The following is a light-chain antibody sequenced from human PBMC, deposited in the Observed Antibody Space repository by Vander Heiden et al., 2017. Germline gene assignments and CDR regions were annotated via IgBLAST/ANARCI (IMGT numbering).Light chain of an antibody. CDR1: QSVSSSY. CDR3: QQYGSSPYT. Sequence: EIVFTQSPGTLSLSPGERGTLSCRASQSVSSSYLAWYQQKPGQAPRLLIYGASSMATGIPDRFSGSGSGTDFTLTISRLEPEDFAVYYCQQYGSSPYTFGQGTKLEIK. V-gene: IGKV3-20*01. J-gene: IGKJ2*01. CDR2: GAS.